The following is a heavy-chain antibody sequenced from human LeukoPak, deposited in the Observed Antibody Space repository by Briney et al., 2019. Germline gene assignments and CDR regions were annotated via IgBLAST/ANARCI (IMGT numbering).Heavy chain of an antibody. CDR2: IYYSGST. CDR3: AKSGGYNAGTGYYYYYLDV. D-gene: IGHD6-13*01. J-gene: IGHJ6*03. Sequence: SETLSLTCTVSGGSISSSSYYWSWIRQPPGKGLEWIGSIYYSGSTYYNPSLRSRVTISVDTSKNQFSLKLSSVTAADTAVYYCAKSGGYNAGTGYYYYYLDVWGKGTTVTVSS. V-gene: IGHV4-39*01. CDR1: GGSISSSSYY.